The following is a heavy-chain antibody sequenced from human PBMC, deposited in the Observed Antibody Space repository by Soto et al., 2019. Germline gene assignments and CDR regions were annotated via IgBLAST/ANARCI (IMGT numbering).Heavy chain of an antibody. D-gene: IGHD3-16*02. CDR1: GFMFSRYG. CDR3: AKDNNHDYIWGSYRYAYYMDV. Sequence: QVQLVESGGGVVQPGRSLRLSCAASGFMFSRYGMHCVRQAPGKGLEWVAVMSYDGTNKYYADSVKGRFTISRDNSKNTLYLQMNSLRAEDTAVYYCAKDNNHDYIWGSYRYAYYMDVWGKGTTVTVSS. CDR2: MSYDGTNK. V-gene: IGHV3-30*18. J-gene: IGHJ6*03.